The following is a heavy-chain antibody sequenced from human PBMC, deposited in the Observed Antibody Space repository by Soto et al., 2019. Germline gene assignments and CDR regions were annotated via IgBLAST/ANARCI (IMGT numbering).Heavy chain of an antibody. J-gene: IGHJ6*04. Sequence: ASVKISCAFSGYTFTDLSVHWVRQAPGKGLEWMGGFDPEEDETIYAQKFKGRVAMTEDTSTDTAYMELSSLRSEDTAMYYCATGGGLGRPGHTSHFSYGVDACGKGTEGIVS. D-gene: IGHD1-26*01. CDR1: GYTFTDLS. V-gene: IGHV1-24*01. CDR3: ATGGGLGRPGHTSHFSYGVDA. CDR2: FDPEEDET.